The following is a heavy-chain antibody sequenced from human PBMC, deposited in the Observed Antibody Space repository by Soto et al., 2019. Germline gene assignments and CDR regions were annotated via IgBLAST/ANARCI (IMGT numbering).Heavy chain of an antibody. CDR2: INHSGST. CDR1: GGSFSGYY. D-gene: IGHD3-10*01. Sequence: QVQLQQWGAGLLKPSETLSLTCAVYGGSFSGYYWSWIRQPPGKGLEWIGEINHSGSTNYNPSLKSRVTISVDTSKNQFSLKLSSVTAADTAVYYCARGRRYYYGSVFDYWGQGTLVTVSS. V-gene: IGHV4-34*01. CDR3: ARGRRYYYGSVFDY. J-gene: IGHJ4*02.